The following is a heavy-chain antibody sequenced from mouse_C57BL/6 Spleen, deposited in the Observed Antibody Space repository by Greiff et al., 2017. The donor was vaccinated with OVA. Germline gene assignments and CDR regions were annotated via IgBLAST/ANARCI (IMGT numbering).Heavy chain of an antibody. CDR3: ARTFYYSNFFDY. J-gene: IGHJ2*01. Sequence: EVPLQQSGPELVKPGASVTISCKASGYTFTDYYMHWVKQSHGQSLEWIGAINPNNGGTRYNQKFKGKATLTVDKSSSTTYMELRSLTSDDSAVKYYARTFYYSNFFDYWGKGTTLTVSS. CDR1: GYTFTDYY. V-gene: IGHV1-26*01. D-gene: IGHD2-5*01. CDR2: INPNNGGT.